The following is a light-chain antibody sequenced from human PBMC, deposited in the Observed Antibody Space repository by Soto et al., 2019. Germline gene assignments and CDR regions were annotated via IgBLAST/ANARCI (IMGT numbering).Light chain of an antibody. CDR2: GNS. CDR1: SANIGAGYD. J-gene: IGLJ1*01. V-gene: IGLV1-40*01. CDR3: QSYDSSLSGRYV. Sequence: QSVLTQPPSVSGAPGQRVTISCTGSSANIGAGYDVHWYQKLPGTAPKLLIYGNSNRPSGVPDRFSGSKSGTSASLAITGLQAEDEADYYCQSYDSSLSGRYVFGTGTKLTVL.